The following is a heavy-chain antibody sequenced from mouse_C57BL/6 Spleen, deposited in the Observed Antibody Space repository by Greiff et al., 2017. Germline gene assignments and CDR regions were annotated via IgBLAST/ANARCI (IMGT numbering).Heavy chain of an antibody. J-gene: IGHJ4*01. CDR2: IDPNSGGT. Sequence: QVQLKQPGAELVKPGASVKLSCKASGYTFTSYWMHWVKQRPGRGLEWIGRIDPNSGGTKYNEKFKSKATLTVDKPSSTAYMQLSSLTSEDSAVYYCARGVTTVVECYAMDYWGQGTSVTVSS. CDR3: ARGVTTVVECYAMDY. D-gene: IGHD1-1*01. CDR1: GYTFTSYW. V-gene: IGHV1-72*01.